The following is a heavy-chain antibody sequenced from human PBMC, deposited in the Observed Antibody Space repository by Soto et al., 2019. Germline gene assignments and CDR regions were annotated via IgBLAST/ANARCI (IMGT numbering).Heavy chain of an antibody. CDR1: GGTFSSYA. CDR3: AMIAIAARLLYWFDP. V-gene: IGHV1-69*14. J-gene: IGHJ5*02. D-gene: IGHD6-6*01. Sequence: QVQLVQSGAEVKKPGSSVKVSCKASGGTFSSYAISWVRQAPGQGLEWMGGIIPIFGTANYAQKFQGRVTISADTSRXTAYMELSSLRSEDTAVYYCAMIAIAARLLYWFDPWGQGTLVTVSS. CDR2: IIPIFGTA.